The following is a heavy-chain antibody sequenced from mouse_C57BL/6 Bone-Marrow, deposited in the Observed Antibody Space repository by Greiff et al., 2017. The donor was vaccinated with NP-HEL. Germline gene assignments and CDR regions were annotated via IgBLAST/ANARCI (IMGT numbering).Heavy chain of an antibody. J-gene: IGHJ2*01. D-gene: IGHD1-1*01. Sequence: EVQLQESGAELVRPGASVKLSCTASGFNIKDDYMHWVKQRPEQGLEWIGWIDPENGDTEYASKFQGKATITADTSSNTAYLQLSSLTSEDTAVYYCTTPTVVANFDYWGQGTTLTVSS. CDR2: IDPENGDT. CDR3: TTPTVVANFDY. CDR1: GFNIKDDY. V-gene: IGHV14-4*01.